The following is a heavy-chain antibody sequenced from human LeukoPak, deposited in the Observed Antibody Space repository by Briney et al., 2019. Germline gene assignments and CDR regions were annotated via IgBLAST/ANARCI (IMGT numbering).Heavy chain of an antibody. J-gene: IGHJ6*03. CDR3: ARFGGYCSGGSCYSHYYYYYYMDV. V-gene: IGHV4-38-2*02. CDR2: IYHSGST. CDR1: GYSISSGYY. Sequence: PSETLSLACTVSGYSISSGYYWGWIRQPPGKGLEWIGSIYHSGSTYYNPSLKSRVTISVDTPKNQFSLKLSSVTAADTAVYYCARFGGYCSGGSCYSHYYYYYYMDVWGKGTTVTVSS. D-gene: IGHD2-15*01.